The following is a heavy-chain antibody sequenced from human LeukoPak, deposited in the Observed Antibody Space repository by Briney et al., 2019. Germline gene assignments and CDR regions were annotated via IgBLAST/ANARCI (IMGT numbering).Heavy chain of an antibody. V-gene: IGHV3-11*04. J-gene: IGHJ3*02. CDR1: GFTFSDYY. D-gene: IGHD6-19*01. Sequence: PGGSLRLSCAASGFTFSDYYMNWIRQAPGKGLEWVSYISSSGSTIYYADSVKGRFTISRDNAKNSLYLQMNSLRAEDTAVYYCARPPYSSGWYLDAFDIWGQGTMVTVSS. CDR3: ARPPYSSGWYLDAFDI. CDR2: ISSSGSTI.